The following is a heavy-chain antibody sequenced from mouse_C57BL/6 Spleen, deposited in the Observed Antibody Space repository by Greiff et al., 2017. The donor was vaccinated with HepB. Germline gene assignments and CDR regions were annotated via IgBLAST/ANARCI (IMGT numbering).Heavy chain of an antibody. D-gene: IGHD4-1*01. V-gene: IGHV5-16*01. J-gene: IGHJ1*03. CDR1: GFTFSDYY. CDR2: INYDGSST. Sequence: EVMLVESEGGLVQPGSSMKLSCTASGFTFSDYYMAWVRQVPEKGLEWVANINYDGSSTYYLDSLKSRFIISRDNAKNILYLQMSSLKSEDTATYYCARVLSGTGWYFDVWGTGTTVTVSS. CDR3: ARVLSGTGWYFDV.